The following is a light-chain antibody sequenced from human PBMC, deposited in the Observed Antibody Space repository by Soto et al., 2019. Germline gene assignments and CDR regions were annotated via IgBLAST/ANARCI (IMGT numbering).Light chain of an antibody. CDR1: QSVPGN. CDR2: GAS. J-gene: IGKJ1*01. V-gene: IGKV3-15*01. CDR3: QQYNNWPPKWT. Sequence: EIVMTQSPATLSVSPGETATLSCRASQSVPGNLAWYQQKPGQAPRLLIYGASTRATGVPARFSGSGSGTDFTLTISSLQSEDFAGYYCQQYNNWPPKWTFGQGTKVEIK.